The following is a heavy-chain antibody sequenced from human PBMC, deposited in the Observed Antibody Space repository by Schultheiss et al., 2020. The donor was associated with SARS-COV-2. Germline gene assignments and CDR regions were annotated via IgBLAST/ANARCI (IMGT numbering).Heavy chain of an antibody. V-gene: IGHV3-64D*06. CDR1: GFTFSSYA. Sequence: GGSLRLSCSASGFTFSSYAMHWVRQAPGKGLEYVSAISSNGGSTYYADSVKGRFTISRDNSKNTLYLQMSSLRAEDTAVYYCAKDPQSFSEGLFDYWGQGTLVTVSS. CDR3: AKDPQSFSEGLFDY. J-gene: IGHJ4*02. CDR2: ISSNGGST. D-gene: IGHD2/OR15-2a*01.